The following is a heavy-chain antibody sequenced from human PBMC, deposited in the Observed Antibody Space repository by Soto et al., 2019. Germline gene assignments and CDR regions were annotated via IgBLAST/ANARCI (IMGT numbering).Heavy chain of an antibody. J-gene: IGHJ6*02. D-gene: IGHD2-8*01. CDR3: AKGGDIVLIHYYYGMDV. CDR2: ISAYNGNT. CDR1: GYTFTSYG. Sequence: GASVKVSCKASGYTFTSYGISWVRQAPGQGFEWMGWISAYNGNTNYAQKLQGRVTMTTDTSTSTAYMELRSLRSDDTAVYYCAKGGDIVLIHYYYGMDVWGQGTTVTVSS. V-gene: IGHV1-18*01.